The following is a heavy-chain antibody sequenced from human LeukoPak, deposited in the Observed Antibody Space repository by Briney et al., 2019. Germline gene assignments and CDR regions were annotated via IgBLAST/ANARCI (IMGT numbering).Heavy chain of an antibody. Sequence: GGALRLSCAASGFTFSRYAMSWVRQAPGKGLEWVSSVSTDDDTYYTDSVKGRFTISRDVSRNTLFLQMISLRAEDTALYYCARSRSGSVAGTSGYWGQGTLVIVSS. CDR3: ARSRSGSVAGTSGY. V-gene: IGHV3-23*01. J-gene: IGHJ4*02. CDR1: GFTFSRYA. D-gene: IGHD6-19*01. CDR2: VSTDDDT.